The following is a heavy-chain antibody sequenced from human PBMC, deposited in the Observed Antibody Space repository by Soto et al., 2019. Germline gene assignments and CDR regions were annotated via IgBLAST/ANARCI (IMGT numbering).Heavy chain of an antibody. V-gene: IGHV4-59*01. CDR2: IYYSGST. Sequence: SETLSLPCTVSGGSISSYYWSWIRQPPGKGLEWIGYIYYSGSTNYNPSRKSRVTISVDTSKNQFSLKLSSVAAADTAVYYCARSHPIIPEFFPHSGQRSSVTVSS. J-gene: IGHJ1*01. CDR3: ARSHPIIPEFFPH. CDR1: GGSISSYY. D-gene: IGHD3-22*01.